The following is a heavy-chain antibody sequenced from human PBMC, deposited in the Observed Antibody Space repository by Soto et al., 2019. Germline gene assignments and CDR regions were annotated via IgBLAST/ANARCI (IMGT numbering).Heavy chain of an antibody. CDR3: ASPIGYSSSPTTYFDY. CDR2: IIPIFGTA. J-gene: IGHJ4*02. CDR1: GGTFRSYS. V-gene: IGHV1-69*13. D-gene: IGHD6-6*01. Sequence: SVKVSCKASGGTFRSYSISWVLQAPGQGLEWMGGIIPIFGTANYAQKFQGRVTITADESTSTAYMELSSLRSEDTAVYYCASPIGYSSSPTTYFDYWGQGTLVTVSS.